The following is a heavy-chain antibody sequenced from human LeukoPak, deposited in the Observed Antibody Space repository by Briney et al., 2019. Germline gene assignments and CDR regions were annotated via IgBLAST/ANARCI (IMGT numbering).Heavy chain of an antibody. CDR1: GFTFSNYW. D-gene: IGHD6-13*01. CDR2: IKQDGSEK. Sequence: GGSLRLSCAASGFTFSNYWMSWVRQAPGKGLEWVANIKQDGSEKYYVDSVKGRFTISRDNAKNSLYLQMNSLRAEDTAVYYCARDNLAAAGDENFDIWGQGTMVTVSS. J-gene: IGHJ3*02. V-gene: IGHV3-7*01. CDR3: ARDNLAAAGDENFDI.